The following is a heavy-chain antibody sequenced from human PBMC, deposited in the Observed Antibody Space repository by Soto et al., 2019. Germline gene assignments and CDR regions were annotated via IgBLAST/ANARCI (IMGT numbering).Heavy chain of an antibody. CDR2: MNPNSGNT. CDR1: GYTFTSYD. V-gene: IGHV1-8*01. Sequence: QVQLVQSGAEVKKPGASVKVSCKASGYTFTSYDINWVRQATGQGLEWMGWMNPNSGNTGYAQKFQGRVTMTRNSSISTAYMEPSSLRYEVTAVYDCASEATIRGDDYWGQGTLVTVSS. CDR3: ASEATIRGDDY. J-gene: IGHJ4*02. D-gene: IGHD2-2*02.